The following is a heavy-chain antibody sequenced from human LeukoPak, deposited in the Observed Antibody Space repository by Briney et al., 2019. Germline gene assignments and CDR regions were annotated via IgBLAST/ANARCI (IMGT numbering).Heavy chain of an antibody. Sequence: PSETLSLTCTVSGGSISSYYWSRIRQPPGKGLEWIGYIYYSGSTNYNPSLKSRVTISVDTSKNQFSLKLSSVTAADTAVYYCARNTYDSIFDIWGQGTMVTVSS. J-gene: IGHJ3*02. CDR2: IYYSGST. V-gene: IGHV4-59*08. D-gene: IGHD5-12*01. CDR3: ARNTYDSIFDI. CDR1: GGSISSYY.